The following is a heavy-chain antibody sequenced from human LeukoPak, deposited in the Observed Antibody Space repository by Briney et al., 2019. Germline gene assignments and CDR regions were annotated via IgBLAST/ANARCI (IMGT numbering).Heavy chain of an antibody. J-gene: IGHJ4*02. D-gene: IGHD5-12*01. Sequence: PEGSLRLSCAASGFTFSSYWMSWVRQAPGKGLEWVANIKQDGSEKYYVDSVKGRFTISRDNAKNSLYLQMNSLRAEDTAVYYCARDTRRYSGYDHLYYFDYWGQGTLVTVSS. CDR3: ARDTRRYSGYDHLYYFDY. V-gene: IGHV3-7*01. CDR1: GFTFSSYW. CDR2: IKQDGSEK.